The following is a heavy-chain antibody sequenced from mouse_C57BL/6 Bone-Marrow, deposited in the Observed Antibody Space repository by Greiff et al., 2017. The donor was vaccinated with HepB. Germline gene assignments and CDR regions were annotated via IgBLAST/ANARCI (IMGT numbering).Heavy chain of an antibody. J-gene: IGHJ3*01. CDR1: GFTFSSYG. CDR3: ARHPLTTVVATPGFAY. D-gene: IGHD1-1*01. CDR2: ISSGGSYT. V-gene: IGHV5-6*02. Sequence: DVKLVESGGDLVKPGGSLKLSCAASGFTFSSYGMSWVRQTPDKRLEWVATISSGGSYTYYPDSVKGRFTISRDNAKNTLYLQMSSLKSEDTAMYYCARHPLTTVVATPGFAYWGQGTLVTVSA.